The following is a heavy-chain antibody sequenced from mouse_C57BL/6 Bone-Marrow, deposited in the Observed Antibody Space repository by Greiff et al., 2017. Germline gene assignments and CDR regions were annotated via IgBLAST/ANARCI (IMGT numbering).Heavy chain of an antibody. CDR1: REKVKNKR. J-gene: IGHJ3*01. D-gene: IGHD1-1*01. CDR3: ARDSSYGWFAY. V-gene: IGHV1-80*01. Sequence: QVQLMQAGEERGKKGGEGKRKGKEEREKVKNKRLNWVKQRPGKGLEWIGQIYPGDGDTNSNGKFKGKATLIADKYSRTYYMPLRSMTSEDAAFDFCARDSSYGWFAYCGRGTLVTVSA. CDR2: IYPGDGDT.